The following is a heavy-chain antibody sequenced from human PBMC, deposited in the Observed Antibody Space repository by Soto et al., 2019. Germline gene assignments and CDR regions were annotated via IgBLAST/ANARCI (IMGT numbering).Heavy chain of an antibody. Sequence: GESLKISCNGSGYSFTNYWIGWVRQMPGKGLEWMGVIYPGDSDTRYNPSFEGQAIISSDKSISTVYLQWSSLKASDTAMYYCAIGGEWYFFDIWAPGTMVPV. J-gene: IGHJ3*02. CDR1: GYSFTNYW. D-gene: IGHD2-8*02. V-gene: IGHV5-51*01. CDR2: IYPGDSDT. CDR3: AIGGEWYFFDI.